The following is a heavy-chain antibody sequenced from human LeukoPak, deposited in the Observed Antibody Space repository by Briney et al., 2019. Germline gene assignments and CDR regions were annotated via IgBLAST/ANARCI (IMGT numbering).Heavy chain of an antibody. J-gene: IGHJ5*02. CDR2: MNPNSGNT. V-gene: IGHV1-8*01. D-gene: IGHD6-6*01. Sequence: ASVKVSCKASGYTFTSYDINWVRQATGQGLKWMGWMNPNSGNTGYAQKFQGRVTMTRNTSITTAYMELSSLGSEDTAVYYCARGLSSSPRNWFDPWGQGTLVTVSS. CDR3: ARGLSSSPRNWFDP. CDR1: GYTFTSYD.